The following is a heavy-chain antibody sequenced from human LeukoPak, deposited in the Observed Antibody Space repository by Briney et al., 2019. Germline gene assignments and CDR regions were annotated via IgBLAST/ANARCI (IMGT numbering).Heavy chain of an antibody. CDR3: AREARVGGTLQY. Sequence: GGSLRLSCGASGFTFSDYWMLWVRQAPGKGLVWVSRISTDGSFTRYTDSVQGRFIISRDTAKNTLFLQMHSLRADDTAVYYCAREARVGGTLQYWGQGTLVTVSS. CDR2: ISTDGSFT. V-gene: IGHV3-74*01. J-gene: IGHJ4*02. CDR1: GFTFSDYW. D-gene: IGHD1-26*01.